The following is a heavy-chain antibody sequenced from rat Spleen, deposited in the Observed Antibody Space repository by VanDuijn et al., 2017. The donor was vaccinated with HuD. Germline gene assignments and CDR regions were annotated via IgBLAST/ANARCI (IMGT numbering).Heavy chain of an antibody. CDR2: ISTGGGNT. D-gene: IGHD1-11*01. Sequence: EVQLVESGGGLVQPGRSLKLSCAASGFTYSNYVMAWVRQAPTKGLEWVASISTGGGNTYYRDSVKGRFTISRDNAKNTLYLQMDSLRSEDTATYYCAKLNYGGMSGVMDAWGQGASVTVSS. CDR1: GFTYSNYV. CDR3: AKLNYGGMSGVMDA. J-gene: IGHJ4*01. V-gene: IGHV5S13*01.